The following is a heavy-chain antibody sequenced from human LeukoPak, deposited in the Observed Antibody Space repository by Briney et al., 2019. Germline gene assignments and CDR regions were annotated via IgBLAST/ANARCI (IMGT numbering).Heavy chain of an antibody. D-gene: IGHD2-2*03. Sequence: PSETLSLTCTVSGGSISSYYWNWIRQPPGKGLEWIGYIYYSGTTNYNPSLKSRVTISVDTSKNQFSLKLSSVTAADTAAYYCATIGYCSSASCSNFDYWGQGTLVTVSS. CDR1: GGSISSYY. CDR2: IYYSGTT. J-gene: IGHJ4*02. V-gene: IGHV4-59*01. CDR3: ATIGYCSSASCSNFDY.